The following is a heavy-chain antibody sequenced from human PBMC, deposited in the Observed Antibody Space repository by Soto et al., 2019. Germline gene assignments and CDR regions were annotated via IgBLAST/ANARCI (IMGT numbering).Heavy chain of an antibody. V-gene: IGHV4-38-2*01. CDR2: IYHSGST. D-gene: IGHD3-3*01. CDR3: ARGSPMYYDFWFDAFDI. CDR1: GYSISSGYY. Sequence: SETLSLTCAVSGYSISSGYYWGWIRQPPGKGLEWIGSIYHSGSTYYNPSLKSRVTISVDTSKNQFSLKLSSVTAADTAVYYCARGSPMYYDFWFDAFDIWGQGTMVTVSS. J-gene: IGHJ3*02.